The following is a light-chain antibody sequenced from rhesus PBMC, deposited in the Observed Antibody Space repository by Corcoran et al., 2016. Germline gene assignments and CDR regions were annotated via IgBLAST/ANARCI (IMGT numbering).Light chain of an antibody. V-gene: IGKV1-69*01. CDR1: QVIDNW. Sequence: DIQMTQSPSSLSASVGDRVTITCRASQVIDNWLAWFRQKPGRAPKLLIYQASRLATGVPSRLSGSGSGTAYTLTISSQKPEDDATYYCQQHSNPPLTFGGGTRVDLK. CDR3: QQHSNPPLT. J-gene: IGKJ4*01. CDR2: QAS.